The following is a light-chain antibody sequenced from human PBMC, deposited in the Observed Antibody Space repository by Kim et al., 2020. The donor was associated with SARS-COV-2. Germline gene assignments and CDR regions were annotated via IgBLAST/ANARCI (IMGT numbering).Light chain of an antibody. CDR3: NSRDTSGNLWV. Sequence: ALGQTVRITCQGNSLRNYHASWYQQRPGQAPVLVIYNKDNRPSGIPDRFSGSNSVDTASLTITGARAEDEADYYCNSRDTSGNLWVFGGGTKLTVL. V-gene: IGLV3-19*01. J-gene: IGLJ3*02. CDR1: SLRNYH. CDR2: NKD.